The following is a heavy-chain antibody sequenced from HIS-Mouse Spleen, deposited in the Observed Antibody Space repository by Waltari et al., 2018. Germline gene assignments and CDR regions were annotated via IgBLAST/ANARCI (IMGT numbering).Heavy chain of an antibody. Sequence: QVQLVQSGAEVKKPGASVKVSCKASGYTFTGYYMHWVRQAPGQGLEWMGWINPTSGGTNYAQKFQGRVTMTRDTSISTAYMELSRLRSDDTAVYYCAREVGAPGAFDIWGQGTMVTVSS. CDR1: GYTFTGYY. D-gene: IGHD1-26*01. CDR3: AREVGAPGAFDI. V-gene: IGHV1-2*02. CDR2: INPTSGGT. J-gene: IGHJ3*02.